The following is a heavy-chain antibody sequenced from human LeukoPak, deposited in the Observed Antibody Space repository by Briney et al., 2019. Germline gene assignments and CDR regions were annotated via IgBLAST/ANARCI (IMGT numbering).Heavy chain of an antibody. CDR1: GFTFRNYG. D-gene: IGHD2-15*01. J-gene: IGHJ4*02. Sequence: PGRSLRLSCAASGFTFRNYGMYWVRQAPGKGLEWVANIKQDGSEKYYVDSVKGRFTISRDNAKNSLYLQMNSLRAEDTAVYYCARDHGRYCSGGSCYFGGFFEYWGQGTLGTVSS. CDR2: IKQDGSEK. V-gene: IGHV3-7*03. CDR3: ARDHGRYCSGGSCYFGGFFEY.